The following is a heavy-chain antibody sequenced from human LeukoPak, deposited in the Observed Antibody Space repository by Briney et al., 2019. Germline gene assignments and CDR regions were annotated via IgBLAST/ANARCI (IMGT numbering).Heavy chain of an antibody. CDR1: GFTFSSYW. D-gene: IGHD4-17*01. CDR2: INSDGSST. CDR3: ARVPTDYGDYSFDY. V-gene: IGHV3-74*01. J-gene: IGHJ4*02. Sequence: GGSLRLSCAASGFTFSSYWMHWVRQAPGKGLVCVSRINSDGSSTSYADSVKGRFTISRDNAKNTLYLQMNSLRAEDTAVYYCARVPTDYGDYSFDYWGQGTLVTVSS.